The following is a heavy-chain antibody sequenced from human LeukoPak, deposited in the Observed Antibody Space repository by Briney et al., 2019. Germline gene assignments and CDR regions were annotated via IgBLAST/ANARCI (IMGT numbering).Heavy chain of an antibody. J-gene: IGHJ4*02. V-gene: IGHV3-7*01. Sequence: GGSLRLSCAASGFTFSSYWMSWVRQAPGKGLEWVANIKQDGSEKYYVDSVKGRFAISRDNAKNSLYLQMNSLRAEDTAVYYCARDPEDYGDYIFDYWGQGTQVTVSS. D-gene: IGHD4-17*01. CDR2: IKQDGSEK. CDR3: ARDPEDYGDYIFDY. CDR1: GFTFSSYW.